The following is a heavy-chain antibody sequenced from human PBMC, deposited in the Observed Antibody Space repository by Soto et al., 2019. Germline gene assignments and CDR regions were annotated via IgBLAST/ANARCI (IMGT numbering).Heavy chain of an antibody. CDR2: ISSSSSYI. Sequence: EVQLVESGGGLVKPGGSLRLSCAASGFTFSSYSMNWVRQAPGKGLEWVSSISSSSSYIYYADSVKGRFTISRDNAKNSLYLQMNSLRAEDTAVYYCARAKLPDYGMDVWGQGTTVTVSS. J-gene: IGHJ6*02. CDR3: ARAKLPDYGMDV. V-gene: IGHV3-21*01. D-gene: IGHD1-7*01. CDR1: GFTFSSYS.